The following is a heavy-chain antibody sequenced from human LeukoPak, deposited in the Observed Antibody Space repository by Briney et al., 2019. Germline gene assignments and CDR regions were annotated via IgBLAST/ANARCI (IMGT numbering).Heavy chain of an antibody. Sequence: SLRLSCAASGFTFDDYAMHWVRQAPGKGLEWVSGISWNSGSIGYADSVKGRFTISRDNAKNSLYQQMNSLRAEDMALYYCAKAPSPYYYDSSGYVDYWGQGTLVTVSS. CDR1: GFTFDDYA. CDR2: ISWNSGSI. J-gene: IGHJ4*02. CDR3: AKAPSPYYYDSSGYVDY. D-gene: IGHD3-22*01. V-gene: IGHV3-9*03.